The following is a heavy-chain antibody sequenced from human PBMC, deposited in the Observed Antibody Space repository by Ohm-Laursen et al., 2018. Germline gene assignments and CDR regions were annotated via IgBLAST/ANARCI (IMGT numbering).Heavy chain of an antibody. CDR3: ATSNNWYYFDY. J-gene: IGHJ4*02. V-gene: IGHV4-39*01. CDR2: MYYSGNT. Sequence: SETLSLTCIVSGSSISSSSYYWGWIRQPPGKGLEWIGGMYYSGNTYYNPSLKSRVTIAVDTSKNQFSLKLSSVTAADTSVYYCATSNNWYYFDYWGQGTLVTVSS. D-gene: IGHD6-13*01. CDR1: GSSISSSSYY.